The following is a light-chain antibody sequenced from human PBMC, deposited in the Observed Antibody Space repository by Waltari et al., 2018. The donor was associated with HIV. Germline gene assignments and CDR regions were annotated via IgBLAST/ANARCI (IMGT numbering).Light chain of an antibody. CDR1: SSNNGAGYQ. V-gene: IGLV1-40*01. CDR3: QSYDSSLSGVL. J-gene: IGLJ2*01. CDR2: DIN. Sequence: QSVLTPPNSVSGAPGQRVHISCTGRSSNNGAGYQVHWYQQLPGTGPKLLIYDINNRPSGVPDRFSGSKSGTSASLAITGLQAEDEADYYCQSYDSSLSGVLFGGGTKLTVL.